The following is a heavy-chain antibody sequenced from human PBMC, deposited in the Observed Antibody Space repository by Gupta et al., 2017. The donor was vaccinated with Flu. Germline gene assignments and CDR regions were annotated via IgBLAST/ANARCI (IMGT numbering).Heavy chain of an antibody. CDR1: SGSIRNYY. CDR3: ARGRVYGSALINY. V-gene: IGHV4-59*01. D-gene: IGHD3-10*01. CDR2: IYYSGNT. Sequence: QVHLQESGPGLVKPSETLSLTCTVSSGSIRNYYWSWIRQPPGKGLEWIGHIYYSGNTNYNSSLNSRVTISVDMSKNHFSLKLRSVTAADTAVYYCARGRVYGSALINYWGQGTLGTVSS. J-gene: IGHJ4*02.